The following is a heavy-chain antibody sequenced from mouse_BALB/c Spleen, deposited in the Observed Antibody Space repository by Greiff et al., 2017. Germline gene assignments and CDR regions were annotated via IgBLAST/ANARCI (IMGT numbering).Heavy chain of an antibody. J-gene: IGHJ3*01. Sequence: VQLQQSGAELVKPGASVKLSCTASGFNIKDTYMHWVKQRPEQGLEWIGRIDPANGNTKYDPKFQGKATITADTSSNTAYLQLSSLTSEDAAVYYCARSGDGYYGGCAYWGEGTLVTVSA. CDR3: ARSGDGYYGGCAY. CDR2: IDPANGNT. V-gene: IGHV14-3*02. D-gene: IGHD2-3*01. CDR1: GFNIKDTY.